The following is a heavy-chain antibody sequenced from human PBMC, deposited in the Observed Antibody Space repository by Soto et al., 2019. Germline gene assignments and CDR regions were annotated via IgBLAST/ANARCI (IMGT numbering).Heavy chain of an antibody. CDR1: GFTFSSYS. V-gene: IGHV3-74*01. CDR2: ISTDASST. Sequence: EVQLVESGGGLVQPGGSLRLSCAASGFTFSSYSMHWVRQAPGKGLVWVSSISTDASSTSYADPVKGRFTISRDTAKNTLYLQMNSVRAEDTAVYYCARLPNKSPQNWGQGTLVIVSP. J-gene: IGHJ1*01. CDR3: ARLPNKSPQN.